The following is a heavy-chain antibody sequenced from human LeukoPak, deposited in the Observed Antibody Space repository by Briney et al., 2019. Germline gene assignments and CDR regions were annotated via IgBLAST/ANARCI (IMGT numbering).Heavy chain of an antibody. CDR1: GYSFTKYW. D-gene: IGHD5-18*01. J-gene: IGHJ5*02. CDR2: IYPGDSDT. Sequence: GESLKISCKGSGYSFTKYWIGWVRQMPGKGPEWIGIIYPGDSDTRYSTSFQGRVTISADKSISTAYLQWSSLKASDTAMYYCARHLRLWQNWFDPWGQGTLVTVSS. V-gene: IGHV5-51*01. CDR3: ARHLRLWQNWFDP.